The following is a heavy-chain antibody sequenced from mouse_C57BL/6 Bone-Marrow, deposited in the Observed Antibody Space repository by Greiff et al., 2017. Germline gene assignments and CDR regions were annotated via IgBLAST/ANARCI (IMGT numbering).Heavy chain of an antibody. CDR2: VTMYSGAT. CDR3: AGARVGNYHYFDY. CDR1: YFAFMASA. D-gene: IGHD2-1*01. Sequence: LQQSGAELVRPGSSVKLSCKASYFAFMASAMHWVKQRPGHGLEWIGTVTMYSGATEYNENFKGKATLTANTSSCTAYMELSSRTSEDSAVYYCAGARVGNYHYFDYWGQGTTLTVSA. V-gene: IGHV1-49*01. J-gene: IGHJ2*01.